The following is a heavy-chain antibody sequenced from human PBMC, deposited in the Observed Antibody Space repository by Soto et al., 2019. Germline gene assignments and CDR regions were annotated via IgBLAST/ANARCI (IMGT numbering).Heavy chain of an antibody. CDR1: GDSVSSNSAA. J-gene: IGHJ6*02. CDR3: AKDHTAVAPHYYGMDV. D-gene: IGHD6-19*01. CDR2: TYYRSKWYN. V-gene: IGHV6-1*01. Sequence: SQTLSLTCAISGDSVSSNSAALNLIRQSPSRGLEWLGRTYYRSKWYNDYAVSVESRITINPDPSKNQFSLQLNSVTPEDTAIYYCAKDHTAVAPHYYGMDVWGQGTTVTVSS.